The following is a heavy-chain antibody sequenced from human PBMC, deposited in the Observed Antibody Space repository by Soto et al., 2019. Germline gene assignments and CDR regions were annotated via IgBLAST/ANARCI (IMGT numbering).Heavy chain of an antibody. CDR2: IRSRGSKK. Sequence: EVQLVESGGGFVQPGGSLRLSCAAAGFTFSSYELNWVRQAPGKGLEWVSYIRSRGSKKYYADSVKGQFTISRDNAKNSLYLQMDRLRAEDTAVYYCARVGSPSDKSGSYDNWGQGTLVTFSS. J-gene: IGHJ4*02. D-gene: IGHD5-12*01. CDR1: GFTFSSYE. CDR3: ARVGSPSDKSGSYDN. V-gene: IGHV3-48*03.